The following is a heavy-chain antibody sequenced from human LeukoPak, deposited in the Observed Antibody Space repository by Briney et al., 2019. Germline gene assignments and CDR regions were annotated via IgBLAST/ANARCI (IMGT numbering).Heavy chain of an antibody. Sequence: SETLSLTCTVSGYSISSGYYWGWIRQPPGKGLEWIGSIYHSGSTYYNPSLKSRVTISVDTSKNQFSLKLSSVTAADTAVYYCAREGRTYYYDSSGYYPWGQGTLVTVSS. CDR1: GYSISSGYY. CDR3: AREGRTYYYDSSGYYP. D-gene: IGHD3-22*01. CDR2: IYHSGST. V-gene: IGHV4-38-2*02. J-gene: IGHJ5*02.